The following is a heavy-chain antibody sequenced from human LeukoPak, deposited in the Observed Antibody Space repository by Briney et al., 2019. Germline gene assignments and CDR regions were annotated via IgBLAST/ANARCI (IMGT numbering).Heavy chain of an antibody. CDR1: GFTFSSYS. J-gene: IGHJ4*02. Sequence: GGSLRLSCAASGFTFSSYSMNWVRQAPGKGLEWVSSISSSSSYIYYADSVKGRFTISRDNAKNSLYLQMNSLRAEDTAVYYCARLEIFGVVIDDYWGQGTLVTVSS. V-gene: IGHV3-21*01. CDR3: ARLEIFGVVIDDY. D-gene: IGHD3-3*01. CDR2: ISSSSSYI.